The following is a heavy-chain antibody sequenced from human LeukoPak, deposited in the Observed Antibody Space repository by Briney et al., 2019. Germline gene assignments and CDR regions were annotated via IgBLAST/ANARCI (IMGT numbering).Heavy chain of an antibody. CDR1: GGSISSSSYY. CDR2: IYYSGST. J-gene: IGHJ4*02. Sequence: SETLSLTCTVSGGSISSSSYYWGWIRQPPGKGLEWIGSIYYSGSTYYNPSLKSRVTISVDTSKNQFSLKLSSVTAADTAVYYCARHERDGYNHGGADYWDQGTLVTVSS. D-gene: IGHD5-24*01. V-gene: IGHV4-39*01. CDR3: ARHERDGYNHGGADY.